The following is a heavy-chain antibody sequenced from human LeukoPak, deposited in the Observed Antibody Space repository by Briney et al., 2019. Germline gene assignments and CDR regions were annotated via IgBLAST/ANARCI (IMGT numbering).Heavy chain of an antibody. Sequence: GESLKVSCKGSGYSFTNYWIARARQMPGKGLERMGIIYPGDSDTRYSPSFQGQVTISADKSISTAYLQWSSLKASDTAMYYCASRDGYGYNYSFDYWGQGTLVTVSS. J-gene: IGHJ4*02. V-gene: IGHV5-51*01. CDR1: GYSFTNYW. CDR3: ASRDGYGYNYSFDY. D-gene: IGHD5-24*01. CDR2: IYPGDSDT.